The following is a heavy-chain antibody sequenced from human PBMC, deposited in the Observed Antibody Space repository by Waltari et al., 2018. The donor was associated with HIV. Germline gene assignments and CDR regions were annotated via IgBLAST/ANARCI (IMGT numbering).Heavy chain of an antibody. J-gene: IGHJ4*02. CDR2: INWNSDNI. CDR3: AKAYDSSGFQYYFDY. V-gene: IGHV3-9*03. D-gene: IGHD3-22*01. Sequence: EVQLVESGGDLVQPGRSLRLSCAASGFTFDDYAMHWVRQAPGKGLEWVSGINWNSDNIGYADSVKGRFTISRDHAKNSLYLQMNSLRPEDMALYYCAKAYDSSGFQYYFDYWGQGTLVTVSS. CDR1: GFTFDDYA.